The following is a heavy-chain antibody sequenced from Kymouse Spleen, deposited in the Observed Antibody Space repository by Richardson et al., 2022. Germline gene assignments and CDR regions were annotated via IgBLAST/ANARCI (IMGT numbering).Heavy chain of an antibody. CDR2: ISWNSGSI. Sequence: EVQLVESGGGLVQPGRSLRLSCAASGFTFDDYAMHWVRQAPGKGLEWVSGISWNSGSIGYADSVKGRFTISRDNAKNSLYLQMNSLRAEDTALYYCAKEGLRYFDWLSFFDYWGQGTLVTVSS. V-gene: IGHV3-9*01. D-gene: IGHD3-9*01. CDR3: AKEGLRYFDWLSFFDY. CDR1: GFTFDDYA. J-gene: IGHJ4*02.